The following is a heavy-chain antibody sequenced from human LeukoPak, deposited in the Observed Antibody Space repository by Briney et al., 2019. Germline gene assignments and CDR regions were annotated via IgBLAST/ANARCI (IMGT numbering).Heavy chain of an antibody. Sequence: SETLSLTCTVSGGPISRNSYYWGWIRQPPGKGLEWIGSIYYSGTTYYNPSLKSRVTISVDTSKNQFSLKLSSVTAADTTVYYCAGRDPRNRDAFDIWGQGTMVSVCS. J-gene: IGHJ3*02. V-gene: IGHV4-39*01. CDR1: GGPISRNSYY. D-gene: IGHD1-14*01. CDR2: IYYSGTT. CDR3: AGRDPRNRDAFDI.